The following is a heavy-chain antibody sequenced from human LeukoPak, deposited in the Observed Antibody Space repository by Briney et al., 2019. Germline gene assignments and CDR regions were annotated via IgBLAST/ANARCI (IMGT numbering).Heavy chain of an antibody. V-gene: IGHV4-59*01. CDR3: ARVSTQYCSGGSCYGFWFDP. J-gene: IGHJ5*02. CDR2: IYYNGRT. CDR1: GGSISFYH. D-gene: IGHD2-15*01. Sequence: SETLSLTCTVSGGSISFYHWSWIRQSPGKGLEWIGYIYYNGRTNYNPSLKSRITISLDTSKNQFSLKLSSVTAADTAVYYCARVSTQYCSGGSCYGFWFDPWGQGTLVTVSS.